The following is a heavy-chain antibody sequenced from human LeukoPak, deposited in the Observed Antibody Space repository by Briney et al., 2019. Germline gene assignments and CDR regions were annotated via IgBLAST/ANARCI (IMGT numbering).Heavy chain of an antibody. CDR3: AKVLKYYYNGMDV. D-gene: IGHD2/OR15-2a*01. J-gene: IGHJ6*02. V-gene: IGHV3-23*01. Sequence: GGSLRLSCAASGSTFTTYAMTWVRQAPGTGLEWFSAIRDSGGSTYYADPVKGRFTVSRDNSKNTLYLQMNSLRAEDTAVYFCAKVLKYYYNGMDVWGQGTTVTVSS. CDR1: GSTFTTYA. CDR2: IRDSGGST.